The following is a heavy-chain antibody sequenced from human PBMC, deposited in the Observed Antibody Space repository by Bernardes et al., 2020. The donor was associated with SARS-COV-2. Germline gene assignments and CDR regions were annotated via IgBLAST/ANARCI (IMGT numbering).Heavy chain of an antibody. J-gene: IGHJ6*02. V-gene: IGHV3-7*01. CDR2: IKQDGSEK. Sequence: GGSLRLSCAASGFTFSSYWMSWVRQAPGKGLEWVANIKQDGSEKYYVDSVKGRFTISRDNAKNSLYLQMNSLRAEDTAVYYCARDLYYGSGSTDYYYYYGMDVWGQGTTVTVSS. CDR3: ARDLYYGSGSTDYYYYYGMDV. CDR1: GFTFSSYW. D-gene: IGHD3-10*01.